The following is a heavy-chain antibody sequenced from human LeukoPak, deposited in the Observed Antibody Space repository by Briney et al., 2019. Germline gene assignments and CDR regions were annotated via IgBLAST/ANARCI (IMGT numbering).Heavy chain of an antibody. CDR2: ISGSGGST. J-gene: IGHJ3*02. D-gene: IGHD2-15*01. Sequence: GGSLRFSCAASGFTFSSYAMSWVRQAPGKGLEWVSAISGSGGSTYYADSVKGRFTISRDNSKNTLYLQMNSLRAEDTAVYYCAKDAASESGADCSGGSCYSTSDDAFDIWGQGTMVTVSS. CDR3: AKDAASESGADCSGGSCYSTSDDAFDI. V-gene: IGHV3-23*01. CDR1: GFTFSSYA.